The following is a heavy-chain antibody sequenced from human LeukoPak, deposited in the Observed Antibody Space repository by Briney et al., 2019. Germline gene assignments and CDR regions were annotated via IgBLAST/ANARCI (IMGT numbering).Heavy chain of an antibody. CDR1: GFTFSSYW. V-gene: IGHV3-74*01. D-gene: IGHD2-2*01. CDR3: ARGGDVVVPAAGTSY. Sequence: GGSLRLSCAASGFTFSSYWMHWVRQAPGKGLVWVSRINTDGSSTSYADSVKGRFTISRDNAKNTLYLQMNSLRAEDTAVYYCARGGDVVVPAAGTSYWGQGTLVTVSS. J-gene: IGHJ4*02. CDR2: INTDGSST.